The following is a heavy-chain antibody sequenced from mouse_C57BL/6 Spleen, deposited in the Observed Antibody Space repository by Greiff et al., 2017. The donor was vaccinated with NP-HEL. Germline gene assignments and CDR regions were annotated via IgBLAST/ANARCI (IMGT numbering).Heavy chain of an antibody. CDR1: GYTFTDYN. CDR3: ARGAYYYYGSRSYFDV. Sequence: VQLKESGPELVKPGATVKIPCKASGYTFTDYNMDWVKQSHGKSLEWIGDINPNNGGTIYNQKFKGKATLTVDKSSSTAYMELRSLTSEDTAVYYCARGAYYYYGSRSYFDVWGTGTTVTVSS. J-gene: IGHJ1*03. V-gene: IGHV1-18*01. CDR2: INPNNGGT. D-gene: IGHD1-1*01.